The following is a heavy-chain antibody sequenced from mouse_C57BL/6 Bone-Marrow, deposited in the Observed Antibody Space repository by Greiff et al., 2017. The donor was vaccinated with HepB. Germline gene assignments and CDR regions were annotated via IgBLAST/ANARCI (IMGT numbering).Heavy chain of an antibody. Sequence: EVKLVESEGGLVQPGSSMKLSCTASGFTFSDYYMAWVRQVPEKGLEWVANINYDGSSTYYLDSLKSRFIISRDNAKNILYLQMSSLKSEDTATYYCARDPYYGSSYFDYGGQGTTLTVSS. J-gene: IGHJ2*01. CDR2: INYDGSST. CDR3: ARDPYYGSSYFDY. D-gene: IGHD1-1*01. V-gene: IGHV5-16*01. CDR1: GFTFSDYY.